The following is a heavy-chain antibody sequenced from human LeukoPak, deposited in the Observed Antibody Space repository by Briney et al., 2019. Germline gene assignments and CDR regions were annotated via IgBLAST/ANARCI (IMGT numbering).Heavy chain of an antibody. J-gene: IGHJ4*02. CDR3: ARVGDKSMAGGHDY. CDR2: ILPIFDTA. D-gene: IGHD2-21*01. Sequence: SVKVSCKASGDTFSNYVITWVRQAPGQGLDWMGGILPIFDTANYAQKFQGRVTITADESTNTAYMELSSLTFEDTAVYYCARVGDKSMAGGHDYWGQGTLVTVSS. V-gene: IGHV1-69*01. CDR1: GDTFSNYV.